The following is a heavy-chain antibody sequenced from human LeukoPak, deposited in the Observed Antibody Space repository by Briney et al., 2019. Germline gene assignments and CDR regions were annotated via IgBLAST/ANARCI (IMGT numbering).Heavy chain of an antibody. J-gene: IGHJ3*02. CDR2: IYYSGST. Sequence: SETLSLTCTVSGGSISSSSYYWGWIRQPAGEGLEWIGSIYYSGSTYYNPSLKSRVTISVDTSKNQFSLKLSSVTAADTAVYYCARRKYDYVWGSYPHDAFDIWGQGTMVTVSP. CDR1: GGSISSSSYY. V-gene: IGHV4-39*01. D-gene: IGHD3-16*02. CDR3: ARRKYDYVWGSYPHDAFDI.